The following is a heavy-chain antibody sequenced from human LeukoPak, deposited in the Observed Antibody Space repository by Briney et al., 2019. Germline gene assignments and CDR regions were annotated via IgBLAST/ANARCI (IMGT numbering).Heavy chain of an antibody. Sequence: GGSLRLSCAASGFTFSSYSMNWVRQAPGKGLEWVSSISSSSSYMYYADSVKGRFTISRDNAKNSLYLQMNSLRAEDTAVYYCARDSLLVGATQYYFDYWGQGTLVTVSS. CDR2: ISSSSSYM. J-gene: IGHJ4*02. CDR3: ARDSLLVGATQYYFDY. CDR1: GFTFSSYS. D-gene: IGHD1-26*01. V-gene: IGHV3-21*01.